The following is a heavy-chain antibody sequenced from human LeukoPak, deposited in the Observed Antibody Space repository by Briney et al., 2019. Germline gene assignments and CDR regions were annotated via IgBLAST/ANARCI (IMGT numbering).Heavy chain of an antibody. CDR1: GFTFDDYA. J-gene: IGHJ4*02. CDR3: AKDSGSRYYFDY. CDR2: ISWNSGSI. V-gene: IGHV3-9*01. Sequence: GRSLRLSCAASGFTFDDYAMHWVRQAPGKGLDWVSGISWNSGSIGYADSVKGRFTISRDNAKNSLYLQMNSLRAEDTALYYCAKDSGSRYYFDYWGQGTLVTVSS. D-gene: IGHD1-26*01.